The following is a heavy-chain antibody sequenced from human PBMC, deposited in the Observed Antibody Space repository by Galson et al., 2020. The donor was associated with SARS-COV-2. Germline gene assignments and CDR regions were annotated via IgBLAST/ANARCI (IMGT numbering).Heavy chain of an antibody. D-gene: IGHD2-15*01. V-gene: IGHV3-33*06. J-gene: IGHJ4*02. CDR2: IWYDGSNT. Sequence: GGSLRLSCAASGFTFSSYGMHWVRQAPGKGLEWVAVIWYDGSNTYYADSVKGRFTISRDNSKNTLYLQMNSLRAEDTAVYYCAKQGGTYCSGGSWDGEYDYGGQGTLVTVAS. CDR1: GFTFSSYG. CDR3: AKQGGTYCSGGSWDGEYDY.